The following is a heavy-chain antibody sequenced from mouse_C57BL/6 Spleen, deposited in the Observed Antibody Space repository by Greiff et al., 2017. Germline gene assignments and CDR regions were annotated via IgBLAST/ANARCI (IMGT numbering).Heavy chain of an antibody. D-gene: IGHD3-1*01. CDR3: TRLGQLAQDFDY. Sequence: EVKVEESGGGLVQPGGSMKLSCAASGFTFSDAWMDWVRQSPEKGLEWVAEIRNKANNHATYYDESVKGGFTISRDDSKWSVDLKMNSLRAEDTGIYYCTRLGQLAQDFDYWGQGTTLTVSS. CDR1: GFTFSDAW. V-gene: IGHV6-6*01. J-gene: IGHJ2*01. CDR2: IRNKANNHAT.